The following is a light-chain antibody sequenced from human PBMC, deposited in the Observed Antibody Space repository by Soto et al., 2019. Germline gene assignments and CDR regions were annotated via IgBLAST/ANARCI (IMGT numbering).Light chain of an antibody. CDR2: EVT. Sequence: QSALTQPASVSGSPRQSITISCTGTSSDVGVHNYVSWYQQHPGKAPKVRIFEVTNRPSGVSNRFSGYKSGNMASLTISGLQAEDEADYYGSSYSSSATLGVFGTGTKLTVL. CDR1: SSDVGVHNY. V-gene: IGLV2-14*01. CDR3: SSYSSSATLGV. J-gene: IGLJ1*01.